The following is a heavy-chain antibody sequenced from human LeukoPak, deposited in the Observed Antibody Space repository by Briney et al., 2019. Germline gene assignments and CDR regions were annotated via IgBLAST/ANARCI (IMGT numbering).Heavy chain of an antibody. J-gene: IGHJ3*02. CDR2: IYTSGST. V-gene: IGHV4-61*02. CDR1: GGSISSGSYY. CDR3: ARHILDNIAVAGTYGAKLDAFDI. Sequence: PSQTLSLTCTVSGGSISSGSYYWSWIRQPAGKGLEWIGRIYTSGSTNYNPSLKSRVTISVDTSKNQFSLKLSSVTAADTAVYYCARHILDNIAVAGTYGAKLDAFDIWGQGTMVTVSS. D-gene: IGHD6-19*01.